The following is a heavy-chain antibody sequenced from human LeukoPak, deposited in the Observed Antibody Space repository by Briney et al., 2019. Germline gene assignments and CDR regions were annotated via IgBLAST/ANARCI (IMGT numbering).Heavy chain of an antibody. CDR2: IIPIFGTA. CDR3: AKCQIPFRYSSGWYY. J-gene: IGHJ4*02. D-gene: IGHD6-19*01. Sequence: GSSVKVSCKASGGTFSSYAISWVRQAPGQGLEWMGGIIPIFGTANYAQKFQGRVTITADKSTSTAYMELSSLRSEDTAVYYCAKCQIPFRYSSGWYYWGQGTLVTVSS. CDR1: GGTFSSYA. V-gene: IGHV1-69*06.